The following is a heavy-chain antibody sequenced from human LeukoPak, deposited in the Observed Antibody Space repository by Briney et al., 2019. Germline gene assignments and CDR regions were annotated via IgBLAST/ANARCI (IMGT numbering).Heavy chain of an antibody. V-gene: IGHV4-39*07. D-gene: IGHD4-17*01. CDR3: ARDLYGDYVWHAFDI. CDR2: IYYSGST. J-gene: IGHJ3*02. CDR1: GGSISSSSYY. Sequence: PSETLSLTCTVSGGSISSSSYYWGWIRQPPGKGLEWIGSIYYSGSTYYNPSLKSRVTISVDTSKNQFSLKLSSVTAADTAVYYCARDLYGDYVWHAFDIWGQGTMVTVSS.